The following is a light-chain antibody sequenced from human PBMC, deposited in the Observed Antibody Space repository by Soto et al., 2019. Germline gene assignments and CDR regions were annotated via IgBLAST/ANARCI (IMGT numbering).Light chain of an antibody. CDR3: QTWGTVV. Sequence: QSVLTQSPSASASLGASVKLTCILSSGHSNYAIAWHQQQPEKGPRYLMKLNSDGSHSKGDGIPDRFSGSSSGAERYLTISSLQSEDEADYYCQTWGTVVFGGGTKLTVL. CDR1: SGHSNYA. J-gene: IGLJ2*01. CDR2: LNSDGSH. V-gene: IGLV4-69*02.